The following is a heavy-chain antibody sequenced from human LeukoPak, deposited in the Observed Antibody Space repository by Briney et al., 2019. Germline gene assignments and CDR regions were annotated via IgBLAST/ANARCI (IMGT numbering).Heavy chain of an antibody. CDR3: ARWGSTSCYDY. CDR2: ISTNGDST. Sequence: GGPLRLSCAASGFTFRTYALHWVRQAPGKGLEYVSAISTNGDSTYYADSVKGRFTISRDNSKNTLFLQMGSLRADDMAVYYCARWGSTSCYDYWGQGTLVTVSS. D-gene: IGHD2-2*01. V-gene: IGHV3-64*02. J-gene: IGHJ4*02. CDR1: GFTFRTYA.